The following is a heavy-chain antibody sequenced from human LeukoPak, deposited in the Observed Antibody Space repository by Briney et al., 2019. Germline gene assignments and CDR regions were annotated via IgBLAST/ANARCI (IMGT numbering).Heavy chain of an antibody. V-gene: IGHV1-18*01. Sequence: ASVKVSCKASGYTFTSYGISWVRQAPGEGLEWMGWISGDNGNTNYAQKVQGRVTMTADTSTSAAYMELSRLRSDDTAVYYCARQQPYYYDSSGPLGSWGQGTRVTVPS. D-gene: IGHD3-22*01. CDR3: ARQQPYYYDSSGPLGS. J-gene: IGHJ5*01. CDR2: ISGDNGNT. CDR1: GYTFTSYG.